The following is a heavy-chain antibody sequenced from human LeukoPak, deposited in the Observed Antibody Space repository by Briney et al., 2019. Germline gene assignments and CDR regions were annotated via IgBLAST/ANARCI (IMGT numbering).Heavy chain of an antibody. Sequence: PSETLSLTCTVSGGSISSYYWSWIRQPPGKGLEWIGYIYYSGSTNYNPSLKSRVTTSVDTSKNRFSLKLSSVTAADTAVYYCARTGYYYYMDVWGKGTTVTVSS. J-gene: IGHJ6*03. CDR2: IYYSGST. CDR1: GGSISSYY. V-gene: IGHV4-59*01. CDR3: ARTGYYYYMDV.